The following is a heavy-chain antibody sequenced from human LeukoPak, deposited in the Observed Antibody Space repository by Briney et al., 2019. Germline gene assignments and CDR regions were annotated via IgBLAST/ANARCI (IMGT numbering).Heavy chain of an antibody. CDR3: AKNYYYDSSGYVDN. CDR2: ISGSGGST. D-gene: IGHD3-22*01. CDR1: GFTFSSYA. V-gene: IGHV3-23*01. J-gene: IGHJ4*02. Sequence: GGSLRLSCAASGFTFSSYAMSWVRQAPGKGLEWVSAISGSGGSTYYADSVKGRFTISRDNSKNTLYLQMNSLRAEDTAVYYCAKNYYYDSSGYVDNWGQGTLVTVSS.